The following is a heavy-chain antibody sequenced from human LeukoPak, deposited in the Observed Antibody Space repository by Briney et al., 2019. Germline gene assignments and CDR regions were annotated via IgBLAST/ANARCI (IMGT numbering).Heavy chain of an antibody. CDR3: ARGVPASVAGSFDY. V-gene: IGHV3-21*01. Sequence: PGGSLRLSCAASGFTFDDYAMHWVRQAPGKGLEWVSSIRSSGTDLYYADSVRGRFTISRDNAKNSLYLQINSLTTEDTAVYYCARGVPASVAGSFDYWGQGILVSVSS. CDR1: GFTFDDYA. J-gene: IGHJ4*02. D-gene: IGHD6-19*01. CDR2: IRSSGTDL.